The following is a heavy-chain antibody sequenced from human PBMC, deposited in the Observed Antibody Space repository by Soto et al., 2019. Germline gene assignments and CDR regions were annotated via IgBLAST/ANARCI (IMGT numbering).Heavy chain of an antibody. CDR1: GGSISSSSYY. Sequence: SETLSLTCTVSGGSISSSSYYWGWIRQPPGKGLEWIGSIYYSGSTYYNPSLKSRVTISVDTSKNQFSLKLSSVTAADTAVYYCARTGTTYEFRFDPWGQGTLVTVSS. V-gene: IGHV4-39*01. J-gene: IGHJ5*02. D-gene: IGHD1-7*01. CDR3: ARTGTTYEFRFDP. CDR2: IYYSGST.